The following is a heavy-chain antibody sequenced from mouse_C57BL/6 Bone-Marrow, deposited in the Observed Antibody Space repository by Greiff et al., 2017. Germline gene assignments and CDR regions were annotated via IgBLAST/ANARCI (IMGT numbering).Heavy chain of an antibody. D-gene: IGHD1-1*01. CDR1: GFNIKDDY. J-gene: IGHJ2*01. Sequence: VQLQQSGAELVRPGASVKLSCTASGFNIKDDYMHWVKQRPEQGLEWIGWIDPENGDTEYASKFQGKATITADTSSNTAYLQLSSLTSEDTAVYYCTTGGYGSSSYWGQGTTLTVSS. CDR2: IDPENGDT. V-gene: IGHV14-4*01. CDR3: TTGGYGSSSY.